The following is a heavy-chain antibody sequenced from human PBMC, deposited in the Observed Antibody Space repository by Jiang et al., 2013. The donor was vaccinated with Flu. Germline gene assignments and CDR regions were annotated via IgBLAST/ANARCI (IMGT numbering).Heavy chain of an antibody. CDR2: TYYRSKWYN. D-gene: IGHD6-13*01. CDR3: ARDGTFIAAYNY. Sequence: SRGLEWLGRTYYRSKWYNDYAVSVRSRLTINPDTSKNQFSLHLNSVTPEDTAVYYCARDGTFIAAYNYWGQGTLGHRLL. J-gene: IGHJ4*02. V-gene: IGHV6-1*01.